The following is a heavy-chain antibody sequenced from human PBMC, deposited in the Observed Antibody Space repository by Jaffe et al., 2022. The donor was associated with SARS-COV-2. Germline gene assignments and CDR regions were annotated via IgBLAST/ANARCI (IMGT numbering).Heavy chain of an antibody. V-gene: IGHV3-15*01. CDR1: GFTFSNAW. D-gene: IGHD3-3*01. Sequence: EVQLVESGGGLVKPGGSLRLSCAASGFTFSNAWMSWVRQAPGKGLEWVGRIKSKTDGGTTDYAAPVKGRFTISRDDSKNTLYLQMNSLKTEDTAVYYCTTDKKGKSDDFWSGYYKGGPHYYGMDVWGQGTTVTVSS. CDR3: TTDKKGKSDDFWSGYYKGGPHYYGMDV. J-gene: IGHJ6*02. CDR2: IKSKTDGGTT.